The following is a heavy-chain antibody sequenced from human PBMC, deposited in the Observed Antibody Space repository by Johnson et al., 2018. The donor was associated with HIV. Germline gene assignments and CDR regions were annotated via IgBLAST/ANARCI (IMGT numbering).Heavy chain of an antibody. CDR3: ARDLGSGYNDAFDI. Sequence: VQLVESGGGVVQPGRSLRLSCAASGFTFDDYAMHWVRQAPGKGPEWVSGITWNSGSIGYADSVKGRFIISRDNAKNSLYLQMKSLRPEDTALYYCARDLGSGYNDAFDIWGQGTMVTISS. D-gene: IGHD3-22*01. CDR2: ITWNSGSI. J-gene: IGHJ3*02. CDR1: GFTFDDYA. V-gene: IGHV3-9*01.